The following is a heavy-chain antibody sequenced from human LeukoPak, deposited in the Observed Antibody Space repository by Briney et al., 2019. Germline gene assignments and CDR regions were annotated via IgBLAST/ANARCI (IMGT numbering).Heavy chain of an antibody. CDR2: ISGSGGST. V-gene: IGHV3-23*01. Sequence: PGGSLRLSCAASGFTFSSHPMHWVRQAPGKGLEWVSAISGSGGSTYYADSVKGRFTISRDNSKNTLYLQMNSLRAEDTAVYYCAKDGSGSHDYWGQGTLVTVSS. D-gene: IGHD1-26*01. CDR3: AKDGSGSHDY. J-gene: IGHJ4*02. CDR1: GFTFSSHP.